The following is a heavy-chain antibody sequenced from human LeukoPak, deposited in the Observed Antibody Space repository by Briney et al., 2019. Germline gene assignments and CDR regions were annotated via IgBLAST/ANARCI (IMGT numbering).Heavy chain of an antibody. D-gene: IGHD3-22*01. CDR2: ISSSSSYI. Sequence: PGGSLRLSCAASGFTFSSYEMNWVRQAPGKGLEWVSSISSSSSYIYYADSVKGRFTVSRDNAKNSLYLQMNSLRAEDTAVYYCARADYDSSGYPDYWGQGTLVTVSS. J-gene: IGHJ4*02. V-gene: IGHV3-21*01. CDR1: GFTFSSYE. CDR3: ARADYDSSGYPDY.